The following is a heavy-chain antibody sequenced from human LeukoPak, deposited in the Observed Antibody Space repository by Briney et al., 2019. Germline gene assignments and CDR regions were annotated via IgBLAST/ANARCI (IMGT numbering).Heavy chain of an antibody. CDR1: GFTFSSYW. Sequence: GGSLRLSCAASGFTFSSYWMHWVRQAPGKGLEWVSGISWNSGSIGYADSVKGRFTISRDNAKNSLYLQMNSLRAEDTALYYCAKGGDGYFDYWGQGTLVTVSS. V-gene: IGHV3-9*01. J-gene: IGHJ4*02. CDR3: AKGGDGYFDY. D-gene: IGHD7-27*01. CDR2: ISWNSGSI.